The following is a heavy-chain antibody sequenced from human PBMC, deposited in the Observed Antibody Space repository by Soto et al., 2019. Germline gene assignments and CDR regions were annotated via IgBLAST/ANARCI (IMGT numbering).Heavy chain of an antibody. J-gene: IGHJ4*02. CDR3: ARELIYSSSSSSDY. Sequence: SETLSLTCTVSGGSISSGDYYWSWIRQPPGKGLEWIGYIYYSGSTYYNPSLESRVTISVDTSKNQFSLKLSSVTAADTAVYYCARELIYSSSSSSDYWGQGTLVTVSP. CDR2: IYYSGST. V-gene: IGHV4-30-4*01. D-gene: IGHD6-6*01. CDR1: GGSISSGDYY.